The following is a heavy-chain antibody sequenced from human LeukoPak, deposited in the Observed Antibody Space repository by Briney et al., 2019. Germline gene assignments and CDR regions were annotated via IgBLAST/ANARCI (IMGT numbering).Heavy chain of an antibody. CDR1: GFTVSSNY. CDR3: ARALTVTTTFDY. J-gene: IGHJ4*02. V-gene: IGHV3-53*01. Sequence: GVSLRLSCAASGFTVSSNYMSWVRQAPGKGLEWVSALYSGGSTYYADSVKGRFIISRDDSKNTLYLQMNSLRAEDTAVYFCARALTVTTTFDYWGQGTLVTVSS. D-gene: IGHD4-11*01. CDR2: LYSGGST.